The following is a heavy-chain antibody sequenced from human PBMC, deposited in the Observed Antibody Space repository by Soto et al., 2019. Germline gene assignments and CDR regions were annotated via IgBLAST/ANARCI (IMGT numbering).Heavy chain of an antibody. V-gene: IGHV3-33*01. Sequence: GGSLRLSCAASGFTFSNYGMHWVRQAPGKGLEWVAVIWYDGSNKYYADSVKGRFTISRDNSKNTLYLQMNSLRAEDTAVYYCARDTQDYGDYVTWYFDLWGRGTLVTVSS. D-gene: IGHD4-17*01. J-gene: IGHJ2*01. CDR3: ARDTQDYGDYVTWYFDL. CDR2: IWYDGSNK. CDR1: GFTFSNYG.